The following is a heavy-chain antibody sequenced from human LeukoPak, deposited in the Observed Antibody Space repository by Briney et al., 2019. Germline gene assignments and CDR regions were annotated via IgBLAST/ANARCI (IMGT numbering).Heavy chain of an antibody. CDR1: GFTFSSYR. CDR3: ARDGAVAGTVRNWFDP. CDR2: ISSSSSYI. J-gene: IGHJ5*02. V-gene: IGHV3-21*01. D-gene: IGHD6-19*01. Sequence: GGSLRLSCAASGFTFSSYRMNWVRQAPGKGLEWVSSISSSSSYIYYADSVKGRFTISRDNAKNSLYLQMNSLRAEDTAVYYCARDGAVAGTVRNWFDPWGQGTLVTVSS.